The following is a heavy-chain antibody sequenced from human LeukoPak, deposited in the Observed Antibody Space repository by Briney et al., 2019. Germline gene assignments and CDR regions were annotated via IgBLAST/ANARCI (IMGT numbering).Heavy chain of an antibody. Sequence: ASVKVSCKASGSIYTSYAIHWARQAPGQRLEWMGWINAGNGNTKYSQKFQGRVTITRDTSASTAYMELSSLRSEDTAVYYCARVVLLWFGELPRPIFDAFDIWGQGTMVTVSS. CDR1: GSIYTSYA. CDR3: ARVVLLWFGELPRPIFDAFDI. J-gene: IGHJ3*02. V-gene: IGHV1-3*01. D-gene: IGHD3-10*01. CDR2: INAGNGNT.